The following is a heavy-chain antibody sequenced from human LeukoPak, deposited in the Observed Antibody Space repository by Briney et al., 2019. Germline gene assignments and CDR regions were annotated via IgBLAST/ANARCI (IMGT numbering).Heavy chain of an antibody. CDR3: ARPLVPAATTGFDY. CDR2: ISYGGST. J-gene: IGHJ4*02. Sequence: SETLSLTCTVSGGSISSYYWGWIRQPPGKGLEWIGSISYGGSTYYNRSLKDRVTISVDTSKNQFSLKLNSVTAADTAVYYCARPLVPAATTGFDYWGQGTLVTVSS. V-gene: IGHV4-39*01. CDR1: GGSISSYY. D-gene: IGHD2-2*01.